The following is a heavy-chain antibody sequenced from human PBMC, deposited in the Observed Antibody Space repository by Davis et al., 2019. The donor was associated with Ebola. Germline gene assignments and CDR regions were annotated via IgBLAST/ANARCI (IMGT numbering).Heavy chain of an antibody. D-gene: IGHD3-10*01. CDR3: AKKMYGSWYFDL. J-gene: IGHJ2*01. CDR2: MSGSDGRT. V-gene: IGHV3-23*01. Sequence: GGSLRLSCAASGFTFDDYAMHWVRQAPGKGLEWVSAMSGSDGRTYHADAVKGRFTISRDNSKNTVYLQMNSLRAEDTDVYYCAKKMYGSWYFDLWGRGTLVTVSS. CDR1: GFTFDDYA.